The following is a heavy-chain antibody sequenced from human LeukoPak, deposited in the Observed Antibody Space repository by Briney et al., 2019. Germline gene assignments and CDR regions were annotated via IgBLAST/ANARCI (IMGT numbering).Heavy chain of an antibody. V-gene: IGHV4-34*01. CDR2: INHSEGT. D-gene: IGHD2-8*01. CDR1: GGSFSDYY. Sequence: SETLSLTCSVYGGSFSDYYWSWLRQPPGKGLEWIGEINHSEGTNYNPSLKSRVTISVDTSKNQFSLKLTSVTAADTAVYYCARVNLLGYCTNGVCPGGGLPFDYWGQGTLVTVSS. CDR3: ARVNLLGYCTNGVCPGGGLPFDY. J-gene: IGHJ4*02.